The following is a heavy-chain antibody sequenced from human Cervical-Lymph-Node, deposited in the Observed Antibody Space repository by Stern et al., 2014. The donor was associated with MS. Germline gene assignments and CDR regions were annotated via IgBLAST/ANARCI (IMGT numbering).Heavy chain of an antibody. D-gene: IGHD3-22*01. J-gene: IGHJ5*02. CDR1: GGSISSGGYY. Sequence: QLQLQESGPGLVKPSQTLSLTCTVSGGSISSGGYYWSWIRQHPGKGLEWIGYIYYSGSTYYNPSLKSRFTISVDTSKNQFSLKLSSVTAADTAVYYCARDLRYYYDSSGYYYRWFDPWGQGTLVTVSS. CDR2: IYYSGST. CDR3: ARDLRYYYDSSGYYYRWFDP. V-gene: IGHV4-31*03.